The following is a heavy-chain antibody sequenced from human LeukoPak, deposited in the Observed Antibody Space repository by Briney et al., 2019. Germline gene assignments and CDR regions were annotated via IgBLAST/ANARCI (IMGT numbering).Heavy chain of an antibody. D-gene: IGHD5-18*01. CDR3: ARANGQLWTTPDY. CDR2: ISYDGSKK. Sequence: GRSLRLSCAASGFTFSSYGMHWVRQPQGEGRDWVAVISYDGSKKSSAESVKGRFTISRDNSKNTLHLQMNSLRPEDTAVYFCARANGQLWTTPDYWGQGTLVTISS. J-gene: IGHJ4*02. V-gene: IGHV3-30*03. CDR1: GFTFSSYG.